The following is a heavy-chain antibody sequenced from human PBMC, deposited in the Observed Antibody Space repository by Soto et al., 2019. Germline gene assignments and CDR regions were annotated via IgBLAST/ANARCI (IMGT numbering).Heavy chain of an antibody. CDR3: ARGHLKYGDYGGLNY. CDR2: INHSGST. CDR1: GGSFSGYY. Sequence: SETLSLTCAVYGGSFSGYYWSWIRQPPGKGLEWIGEINHSGSTNYNPSLKSRVTISVDTSKNQFSLKLSSVTAADTAVYYCARGHLKYGDYGGLNYWGQGTLVTVSS. V-gene: IGHV4-34*01. J-gene: IGHJ4*02. D-gene: IGHD4-17*01.